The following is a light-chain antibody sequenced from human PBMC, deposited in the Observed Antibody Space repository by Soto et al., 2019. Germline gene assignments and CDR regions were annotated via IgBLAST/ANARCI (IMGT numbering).Light chain of an antibody. CDR3: QQYDNWPPAWT. CDR2: DAS. J-gene: IGKJ1*01. V-gene: IGKV3D-15*01. CDR1: ESVGKY. Sequence: EIVMTQSPATLSLSPGERATLSCTARESVGKYLVWYQQKPGQAPRLLIYDASNRAPGIPTRFSGSGSGTEFTLTISSLQSGDFAVYYCQQYDNWPPAWTFGQGTKVDIK.